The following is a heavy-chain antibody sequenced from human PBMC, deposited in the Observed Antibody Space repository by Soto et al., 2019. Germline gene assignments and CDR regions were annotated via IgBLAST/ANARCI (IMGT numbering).Heavy chain of an antibody. D-gene: IGHD6-13*01. CDR1: GYTFTSYG. V-gene: IGHV1-18*01. Sequence: QVQLVQSGAEVTKPGASVKVSCKASGYTFTSYGISWVRQAPGQGLEWMGGISAYNGDTNYAQKLQGRVTMTTDTSTSTACMELRSLRSDDTAVYYCATAEPRMAARFNSFDPWGQGTLVTVSS. CDR2: ISAYNGDT. CDR3: ATAEPRMAARFNSFDP. J-gene: IGHJ5*02.